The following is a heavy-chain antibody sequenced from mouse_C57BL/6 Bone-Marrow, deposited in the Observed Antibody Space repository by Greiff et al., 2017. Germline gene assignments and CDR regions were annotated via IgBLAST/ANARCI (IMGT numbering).Heavy chain of an antibody. Sequence: QVQLKQSGTELVKPGASVKLSCKASGYTFTSYWMHWVKQRPGQGLEWIGNINPSNGGTNYNEKFKSKATLTVDKSSSTAYMQLSSLTSEDSAVYYCASYDYEKDYFDYWGQGTTLTVSS. J-gene: IGHJ2*01. V-gene: IGHV1-53*01. CDR3: ASYDYEKDYFDY. CDR1: GYTFTSYW. CDR2: INPSNGGT. D-gene: IGHD2-4*01.